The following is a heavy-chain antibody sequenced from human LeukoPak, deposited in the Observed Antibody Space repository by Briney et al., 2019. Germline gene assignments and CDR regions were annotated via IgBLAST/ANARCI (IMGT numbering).Heavy chain of an antibody. CDR2: IYYSGST. CDR1: GFTFSSYG. Sequence: PGGSLRLSCAASGFTFSSYGMHWVRQPPGKGLEWIGSIYYSGSTYYNPSLKSRVTISVDTSKNQFSLKLSSVTAADTAVYYCARYDYGDYKNFDYWGQGTLVTVSS. CDR3: ARYDYGDYKNFDY. V-gene: IGHV4-39*01. D-gene: IGHD4-17*01. J-gene: IGHJ4*02.